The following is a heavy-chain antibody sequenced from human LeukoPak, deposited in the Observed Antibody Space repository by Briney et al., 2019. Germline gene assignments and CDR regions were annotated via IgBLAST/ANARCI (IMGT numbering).Heavy chain of an antibody. CDR3: ARDQQQGGDY. CDR1: GFSISHFW. D-gene: IGHD6-13*01. J-gene: IGHJ4*02. CDR2: ISSDGLTA. V-gene: IGHV3-74*01. Sequence: GGSLRLSCAASGFSISHFWMYWVRQAPGKGLLWDARISSDGLTAGYADSVKGRFTISRDNAENTLYLQMNSLRAEDTAVYYCARDQQQGGDYWGQGSLVTVSS.